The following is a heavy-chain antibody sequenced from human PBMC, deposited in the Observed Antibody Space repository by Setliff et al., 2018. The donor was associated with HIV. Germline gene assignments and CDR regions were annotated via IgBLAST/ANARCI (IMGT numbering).Heavy chain of an antibody. J-gene: IGHJ6*03. V-gene: IGHV1-18*01. CDR3: ASSPGTTRFYYYMDV. D-gene: IGHD1-7*01. Sequence: ASVKVSCKASGDTFTNYGISWVRQAPGQGLEWMGWISAYNGNTDYGQKLQGRVTMTTDTSTSTAYMELRSLRSDDTAVYYCASSPGTTRFYYYMDVWGKGTTVTVSS. CDR1: GDTFTNYG. CDR2: ISAYNGNT.